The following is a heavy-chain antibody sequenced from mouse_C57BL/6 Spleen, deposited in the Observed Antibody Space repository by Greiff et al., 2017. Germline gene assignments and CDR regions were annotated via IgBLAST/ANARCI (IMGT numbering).Heavy chain of an antibody. Sequence: EVQRVESGPELVKPGASVKMSCKASGYTFTDYNMHWVKQSHGKSLEWIGYINPNNGGTSYNQKFKGKATLTVNKSSSTAYMELRSLTSEDSAVYYCALITTVVAKFDYWGQGTTLTVAS. J-gene: IGHJ2*01. D-gene: IGHD1-1*01. CDR3: ALITTVVAKFDY. CDR1: GYTFTDYN. CDR2: INPNNGGT. V-gene: IGHV1-22*01.